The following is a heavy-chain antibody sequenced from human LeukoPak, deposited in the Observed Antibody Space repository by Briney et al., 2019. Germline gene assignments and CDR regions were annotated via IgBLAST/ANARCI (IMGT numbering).Heavy chain of an antibody. Sequence: PGGSLRLSCAASGFTFSSYSMSWVRQAPGKGLEWVSSISSSSSYIYYADSVKGRFTISRDNAKNSLYLQMNSLRAEDTAVYYCARFVGTHDAFDIWGQGTMVTVS. CDR2: ISSSSSYI. CDR1: GFTFSSYS. CDR3: ARFVGTHDAFDI. J-gene: IGHJ3*02. D-gene: IGHD1-26*01. V-gene: IGHV3-21*01.